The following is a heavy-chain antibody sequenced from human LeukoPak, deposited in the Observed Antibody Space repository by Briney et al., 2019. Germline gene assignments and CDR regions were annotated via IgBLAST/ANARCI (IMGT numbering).Heavy chain of an antibody. J-gene: IGHJ3*02. CDR1: GYTFTSYY. D-gene: IGHD5-24*01. Sequence: ASVKVSCKASGYTFTSYYMHWVRQAPGQGLEWMGIINPSGGSTSYAQKFQGRVTMTRDMSTSTAYMELSSLRSDDTAVYYCARGVEMATILLNDAFDIWGQGTMVTVSS. V-gene: IGHV1-46*01. CDR3: ARGVEMATILLNDAFDI. CDR2: INPSGGST.